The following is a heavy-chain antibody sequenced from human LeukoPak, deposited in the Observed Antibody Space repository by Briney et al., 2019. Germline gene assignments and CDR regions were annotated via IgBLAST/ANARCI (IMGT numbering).Heavy chain of an antibody. V-gene: IGHV3-74*01. Sequence: GGSLRLSCSASGLTFSTYWMHWVRQAPGKGLVWVSRIDPDGNTVYADSVRGRFTVSRDNAKNTMYLQMNSLRVEDTALYYCASFRNIDIWGQGTTVTVSP. D-gene: IGHD2/OR15-2a*01. CDR2: IDPDGNT. CDR1: GLTFSTYW. CDR3: ASFRNIDI. J-gene: IGHJ3*02.